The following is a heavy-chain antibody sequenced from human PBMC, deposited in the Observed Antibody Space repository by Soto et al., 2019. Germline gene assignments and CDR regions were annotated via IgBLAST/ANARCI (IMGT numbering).Heavy chain of an antibody. CDR2: ISSSGSTI. V-gene: IGHV3-11*01. CDR3: ARRGDTAMSHGMDL. D-gene: IGHD5-18*01. CDR1: GLNFSDYY. J-gene: IGHJ6*02. Sequence: ALLLSGGAPGLNFSDYYRRWVRQGPGEGLGWVSYISSSGSTIYYADSVKGRVTISRDNAKNSLYLQMDSLRAEDTAVYYCARRGDTAMSHGMDLWCQGTTVTVSS.